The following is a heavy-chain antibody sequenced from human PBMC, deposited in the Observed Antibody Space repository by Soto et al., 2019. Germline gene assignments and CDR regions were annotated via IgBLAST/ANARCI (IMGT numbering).Heavy chain of an antibody. CDR2: INAGNGNT. CDR3: ARGGLWGRTTVTTSDV. Sequence: QVQLVQSGAEVKKPGASVKVSCKASGYTFTSYAMHWVRQAPGQRLEWMGWINAGNGNTKYSQKFQGRVTITRDTSASTAYMELSSLRSEDTAVYYCARGGLWGRTTVTTSDVWGQGTTVTVSS. CDR1: GYTFTSYA. J-gene: IGHJ6*02. V-gene: IGHV1-3*01. D-gene: IGHD4-4*01.